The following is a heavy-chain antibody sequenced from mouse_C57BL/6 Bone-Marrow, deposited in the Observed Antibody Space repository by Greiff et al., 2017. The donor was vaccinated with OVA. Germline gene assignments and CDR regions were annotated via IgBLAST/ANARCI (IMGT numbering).Heavy chain of an antibody. V-gene: IGHV5-16*01. Sequence: EVHLVESEGGLVQPGSSMKLSCTASGFTFSDYYMAWVRQVPEKGLEWVANINYDGSSTYYLDSSNSRFIISRDNAKNILYLQMSSLKSEDTATYYCARDRGVVAPYVDYWGQGTTLTVSS. J-gene: IGHJ2*01. D-gene: IGHD1-1*01. CDR3: ARDRGVVAPYVDY. CDR1: GFTFSDYY. CDR2: INYDGSST.